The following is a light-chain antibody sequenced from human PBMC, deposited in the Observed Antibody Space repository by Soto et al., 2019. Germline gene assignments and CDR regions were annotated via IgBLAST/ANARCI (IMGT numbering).Light chain of an antibody. CDR1: SSDVGGYQY. CDR3: CSYAGTYTYV. V-gene: IGLV2-11*01. Sequence: QSVLTQPRSVSGSPGQSVTISCTGTSSDVGGYQYVSWYQQHPGKAPKLMIYDVTKRPSGVPDRFSGSKSGNTASLTISGLQADDEADYYCCSYAGTYTYVFXTGTKVTVL. J-gene: IGLJ1*01. CDR2: DVT.